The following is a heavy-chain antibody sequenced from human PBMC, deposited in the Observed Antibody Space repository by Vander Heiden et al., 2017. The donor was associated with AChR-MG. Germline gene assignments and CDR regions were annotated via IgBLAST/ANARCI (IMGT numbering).Heavy chain of an antibody. V-gene: IGHV3-7*01. CDR1: GFIFSSYW. J-gene: IGHJ5*01. D-gene: IGHD5-18*01. CDR3: ARAGGHNYGWFDY. CDR2: IKQDGSEK. Sequence: EVQLVESGGGLVQPGGSLRLSCAASGFIFSSYWMSWVRQTPGKGLEWVANIKQDGSEKYYVDSVKGRFTISRDNAKNSLHLQMNSLRAEDTAVYYCARAGGHNYGWFDYWGQGTLVTVSS.